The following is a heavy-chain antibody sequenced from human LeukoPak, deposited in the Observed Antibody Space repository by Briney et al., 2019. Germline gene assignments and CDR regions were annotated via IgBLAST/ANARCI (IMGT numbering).Heavy chain of an antibody. J-gene: IGHJ1*01. CDR3: ARVAYYDSSGYYFEH. CDR1: GYTFTSYH. V-gene: IGHV1-46*01. D-gene: IGHD3-22*01. CDR2: INPSGGTT. Sequence: PRASVKVSCKASGYTFTSYHMHWVRQAPGQGLEWMGIINPSGGTTKYAQKFQGRVTMTRDTSTSTVYMELSSLRSEDTAVYYCARVAYYDSSGYYFEHWGQGTLVTVSS.